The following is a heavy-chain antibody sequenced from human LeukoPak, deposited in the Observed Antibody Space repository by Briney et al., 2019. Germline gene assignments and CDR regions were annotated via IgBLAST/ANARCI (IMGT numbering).Heavy chain of an antibody. CDR1: GYSFTSYG. CDR3: ARDHSSGWYGVDY. D-gene: IGHD6-19*01. Sequence: GALVKVSCKASGYSFTSYGISWVRQAPGQGLEWMGWISAYNGNTKYAQKFQGRVTMTTDTSTSTAYMELRSLRSDDTAVYYCARDHSSGWYGVDYWGQGTLVPVSS. CDR2: ISAYNGNT. J-gene: IGHJ4*02. V-gene: IGHV1-18*01.